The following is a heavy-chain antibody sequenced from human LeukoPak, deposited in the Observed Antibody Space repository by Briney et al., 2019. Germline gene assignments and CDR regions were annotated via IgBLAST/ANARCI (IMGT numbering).Heavy chain of an antibody. CDR1: GFTFSSYA. Sequence: GGSLRLSCAASGFTFSSYAMSWVRQAPGKGLEWVSAISGSGGTTYYADSVKGRLTISRDNSKNTLYLQMNSLRAEDTAVYYCARAPPVVVTAPGGYWGQGTLVTVSS. J-gene: IGHJ4*02. CDR2: ISGSGGTT. CDR3: ARAPPVVVTAPGGY. D-gene: IGHD2-21*02. V-gene: IGHV3-23*01.